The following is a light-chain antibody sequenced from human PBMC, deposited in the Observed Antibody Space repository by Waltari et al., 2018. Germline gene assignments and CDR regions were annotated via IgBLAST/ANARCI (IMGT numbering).Light chain of an antibody. CDR3: CSYTSISTVV. V-gene: IGLV2-14*03. Sequence: QSALTPPASVSASPGQSITISCTGSTRDIGGNNNASWYQQYPGKAPKVLIYGVYNRPSGVSDRFSGSKLDNTASLTISGLRAEDEAAYFCCSYTSISTVVFGGGTKVTVL. CDR1: TRDIGGNNN. CDR2: GVY. J-gene: IGLJ2*01.